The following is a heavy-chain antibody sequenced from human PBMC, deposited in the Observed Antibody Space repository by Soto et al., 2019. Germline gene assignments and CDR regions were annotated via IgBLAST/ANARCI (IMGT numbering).Heavy chain of an antibody. CDR3: AKGRGGYGPPDV. J-gene: IGHJ6*02. CDR2: ISGSSGYT. CDR1: GFSFSDSY. V-gene: IGHV3-11*06. Sequence: PGGSLRLSXAASGFSFSDSYMSWVRQAPGKGLEWVAYISGSSGYTGYADSVKDRFTISRDNAKNSLYLQRNSLRVEDTAVYYCAKGRGGYGPPDVWGQGTTVTVSS. D-gene: IGHD3-10*01.